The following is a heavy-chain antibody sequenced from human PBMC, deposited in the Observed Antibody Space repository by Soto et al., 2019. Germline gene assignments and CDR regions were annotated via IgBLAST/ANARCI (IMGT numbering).Heavy chain of an antibody. D-gene: IGHD3-10*01. Sequence: GGSLRLSCAASGFTFDDYAMHWVRQAPGKGLEWVSGISWNSGSIGYADSVKGRFTISRDNAKNSLYLQMNSLRAEDTALYYCAKDNNDASTGPFHYWGQGTLVTVSS. J-gene: IGHJ4*02. V-gene: IGHV3-9*01. CDR2: ISWNSGSI. CDR1: GFTFDDYA. CDR3: AKDNNDASTGPFHY.